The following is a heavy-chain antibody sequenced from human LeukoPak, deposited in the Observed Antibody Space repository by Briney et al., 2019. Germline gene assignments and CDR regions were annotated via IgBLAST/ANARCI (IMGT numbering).Heavy chain of an antibody. J-gene: IGHJ3*02. CDR2: IGFDVSRK. CDR3: ARERLENCHDDSCPDAFDT. D-gene: IGHD2-15*01. V-gene: IGHV3-33*01. Sequence: GTSLRLSCAASGFSFSSYLMHWVRQAPGKGLEWVALIGFDVSRKYYGDSVKGRFTISRDNSKNTLYLQMNSLSDEDTAVYFCARERLENCHDDSCPDAFDTWGQGTMVTVSS. CDR1: GFSFSSYL.